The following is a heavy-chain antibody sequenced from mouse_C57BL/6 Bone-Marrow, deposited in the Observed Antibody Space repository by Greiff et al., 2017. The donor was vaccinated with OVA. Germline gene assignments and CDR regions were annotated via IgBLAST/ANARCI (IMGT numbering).Heavy chain of an antibody. CDR3: ARDCYYGSSHYAMDD. CDR1: GFTFSDYG. D-gene: IGHD1-1*01. CDR2: ISSGSSTI. J-gene: IGHJ4*01. V-gene: IGHV5-17*01. Sequence: EVQVVESGGGLVKPGGSLKLSCAASGFTFSDYGMHWVRQAPEKGLEWVAYISSGSSTIYYADTVKGRFTISRDNAKNTLFLQMTSLRSEDTAMDYCARDCYYGSSHYAMDDWGQGTSVTVSS.